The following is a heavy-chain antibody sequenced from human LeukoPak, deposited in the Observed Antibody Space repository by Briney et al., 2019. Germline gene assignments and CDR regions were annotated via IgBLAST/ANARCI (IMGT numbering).Heavy chain of an antibody. V-gene: IGHV1-18*01. Sequence: ASVKVSCKASGYTFTSYGISWVRQAPGQGLEWMGWISAYNGNTNYAQKLQGRVTMTTDTSTSTAYMELRSLRSDDTAVYYCARARIAVAGTKNFFDYWGQGTLVTVSS. D-gene: IGHD6-19*01. J-gene: IGHJ4*02. CDR3: ARARIAVAGTKNFFDY. CDR2: ISAYNGNT. CDR1: GYTFTSYG.